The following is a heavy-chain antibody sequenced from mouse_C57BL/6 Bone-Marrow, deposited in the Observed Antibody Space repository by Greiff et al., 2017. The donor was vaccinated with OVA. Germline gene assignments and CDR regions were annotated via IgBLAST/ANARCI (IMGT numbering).Heavy chain of an antibody. CDR3: ARDAPYYYGSSYDWYFDV. CDR1: GFTFSDFY. D-gene: IGHD1-1*01. CDR2: SRNKANDYTT. J-gene: IGHJ1*03. Sequence: EVNVVESGGGLVQSGRSLRLSCATSGFTFSDFYMEWVRQAPGKGLEWIAASRNKANDYTTEYSASVKGRFIVSRDTSQSILYLQMNALRAEDTAIYYCARDAPYYYGSSYDWYFDVWGTGTTVTVSS. V-gene: IGHV7-1*01.